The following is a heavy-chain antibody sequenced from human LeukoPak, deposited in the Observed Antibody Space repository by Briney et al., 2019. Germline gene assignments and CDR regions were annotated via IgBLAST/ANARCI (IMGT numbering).Heavy chain of an antibody. Sequence: PGRSLRLSCAASGFTFSSYEMNWVRQAPGKGLEWVSYISSSGSTIYYADAVKGRFTISRDNAKNSLYLQMNRLRADHPAVYYCARTMSTLGGVIAGLDYWGQGTRVTVSS. CDR2: ISSSGSTI. CDR3: ARTMSTLGGVIAGLDY. V-gene: IGHV3-48*03. J-gene: IGHJ4*02. CDR1: GFTFSSYE. D-gene: IGHD3-16*02.